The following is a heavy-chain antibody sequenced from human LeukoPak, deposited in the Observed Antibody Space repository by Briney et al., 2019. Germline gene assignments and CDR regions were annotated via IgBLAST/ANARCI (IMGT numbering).Heavy chain of an antibody. CDR1: GGSISSYY. V-gene: IGHV4-59*08. CDR3: ARLTSGWYLDY. J-gene: IGHJ4*02. Sequence: SETLSPTCTVSGGSISSYYWSWIRQPPGKGLEWIGYIYDSGTTNYSPSLKSRVTISVDTSKNQISLKLSSVTAADTAVYYCARLTSGWYLDYWGQGTLVTVSS. D-gene: IGHD6-19*01. CDR2: IYDSGTT.